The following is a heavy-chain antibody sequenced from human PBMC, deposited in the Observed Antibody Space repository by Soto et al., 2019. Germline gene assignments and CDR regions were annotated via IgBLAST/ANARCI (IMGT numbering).Heavy chain of an antibody. CDR2: IIPIFGTT. Sequence: QGQLVQSGAEVKKPGSSVKVSCKASGDTFSSYAISWVRQAPGQRLDWMGGIIPIFGTTSYAQNFLVRATITADESTSKACMELSSLRSEDKAVYYCARVGGGTKVTLHYFDNWGQGTLVTVSP. CDR1: GDTFSSYA. J-gene: IGHJ4*02. V-gene: IGHV1-69*12. CDR3: ARVGGGTKVTLHYFDN. D-gene: IGHD4-17*01.